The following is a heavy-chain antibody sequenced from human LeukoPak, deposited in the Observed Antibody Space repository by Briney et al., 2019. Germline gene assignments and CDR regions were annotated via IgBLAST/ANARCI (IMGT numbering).Heavy chain of an antibody. CDR1: GFTFSDHY. D-gene: IGHD3-10*01. J-gene: IGHJ4*02. CDR3: TTDRLVAGEGKPDY. V-gene: IGHV3-72*01. Sequence: GGSLRLSCAASGFTFSDHYMDWVRQAPGKGLEWVGRTRNKANSYTTEYAASVKGRFTISRDDSKNSLYLQMNSLKTEDTAVYYCTTDRLVAGEGKPDYWGQGTLVTVSS. CDR2: TRNKANSYTT.